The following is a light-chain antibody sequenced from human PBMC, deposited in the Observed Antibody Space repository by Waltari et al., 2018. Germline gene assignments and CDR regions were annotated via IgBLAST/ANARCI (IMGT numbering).Light chain of an antibody. J-gene: IGKJ3*01. V-gene: IGKV1-39*01. CDR3: LQTYSTLMFS. Sequence: DIQMTQSPSSLSASVGDRVTMTCRASQSITNYLSWYQHKLGEAPNLLVYDASTLVSGVPSRCNGSGSGTEFTLTISRLQPEDLATYYCLQTYSTLMFSFGPGTKVDL. CDR2: DAS. CDR1: QSITNY.